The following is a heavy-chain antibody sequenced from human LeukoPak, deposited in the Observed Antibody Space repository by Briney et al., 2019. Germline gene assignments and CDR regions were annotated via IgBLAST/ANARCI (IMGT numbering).Heavy chain of an antibody. Sequence: GASVKVSCKASGYTFTGYYMHWVRQAPGQGLEWMGWINPNSGGTNYAQKFQGRVTMTRDTSISTAYMELSRLRSDDTAVYYCARIFYGSGSRWFDPWGQGTLVTVSS. CDR1: GYTFTGYY. J-gene: IGHJ5*02. D-gene: IGHD3-10*01. V-gene: IGHV1-2*02. CDR2: INPNSGGT. CDR3: ARIFYGSGSRWFDP.